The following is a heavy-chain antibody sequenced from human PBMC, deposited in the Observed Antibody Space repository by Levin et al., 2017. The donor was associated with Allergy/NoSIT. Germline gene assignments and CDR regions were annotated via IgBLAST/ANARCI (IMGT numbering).Heavy chain of an antibody. Sequence: GESLKISCKASGYTFTSYSINWVRQAPGQGLEWMGRISPYNGNTNYAQKFQGRVTVTTDTSTNTAYMELRSLRSDDTAVYYCARGATVGDYWGQGTLVTVSS. J-gene: IGHJ4*02. CDR1: GYTFTSYS. CDR3: ARGATVGDY. CDR2: ISPYNGNT. D-gene: IGHD4-23*01. V-gene: IGHV1-18*01.